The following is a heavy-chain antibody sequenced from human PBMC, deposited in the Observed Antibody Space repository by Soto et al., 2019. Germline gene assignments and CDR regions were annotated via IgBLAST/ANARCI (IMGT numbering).Heavy chain of an antibody. J-gene: IGHJ6*02. CDR2: IYYSGST. CDR3: ARFIDRYYYYGLDV. V-gene: IGHV4-30-4*01. CDR1: GGSINNNNYY. Sequence: QVQLQESGPGLVKPSQTLSLTCTVSGGSINNNNYYWSWIRQPPGKGLEWIGYIYYSGSTYYNPSLKSRIPISVDASKNHFSLKLSSVTAADTAVYYCARFIDRYYYYGLDVWGQGTTVTVSS.